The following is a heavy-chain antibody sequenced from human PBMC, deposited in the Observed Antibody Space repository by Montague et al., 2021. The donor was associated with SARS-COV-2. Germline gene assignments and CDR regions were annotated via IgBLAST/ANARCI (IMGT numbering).Heavy chain of an antibody. CDR3: TRHVHMTWPEPSPGFDY. CDR2: VHYSGRP. V-gene: IGHV4-39*01. CDR1: GDSISSSSYN. D-gene: IGHD1-1*01. Sequence: SETLSLTCTVSGDSISSSSYNWGWIRQPPGKGLEWIGSVHYSGRPYYSPSLKSRVTIYVDTSKNQLSLKLSSVTAADTAVYYCTRHVHMTWPEPSPGFDYWGQGTLSPSPQ. J-gene: IGHJ4*02.